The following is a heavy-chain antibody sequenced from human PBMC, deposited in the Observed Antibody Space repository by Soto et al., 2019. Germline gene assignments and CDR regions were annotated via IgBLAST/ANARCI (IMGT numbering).Heavy chain of an antibody. Sequence: QVQLQESGPGLVKPSQTLSLTCAVSGGSIKSADYYCNWIRQHPGEGLEWIGYNQYTGNPFYNPSLKSRVTISVDTSKNQFSLKLTSVTAADTAVYCCATGDLTAGELFFASWGQGTLVTVSS. CDR1: GGSIKSADYY. CDR3: ATGDLTAGELFFAS. J-gene: IGHJ4*02. D-gene: IGHD3-10*01. V-gene: IGHV4-31*11. CDR2: NQYTGNP.